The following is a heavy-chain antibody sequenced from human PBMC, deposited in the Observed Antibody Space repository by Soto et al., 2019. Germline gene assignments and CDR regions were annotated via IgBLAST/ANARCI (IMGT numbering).Heavy chain of an antibody. Sequence: QMRLVESGGGVVQPGTSLRLSCAASGFTFSDYVIHWVRQAAGKGLEWVASMTYDGATEYYADSVKGRFTMSRDNSKRALSLQMNSLRPDDTAVYYCARVRLSIAVNDALDVWGQVTTVTVSS. CDR2: MTYDGATE. V-gene: IGHV3-30*14. J-gene: IGHJ3*01. CDR1: GFTFSDYV. D-gene: IGHD3-3*02. CDR3: ARVRLSIAVNDALDV.